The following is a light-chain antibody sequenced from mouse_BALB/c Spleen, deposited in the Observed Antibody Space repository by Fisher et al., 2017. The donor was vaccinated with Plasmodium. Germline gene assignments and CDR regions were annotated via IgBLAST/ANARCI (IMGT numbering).Light chain of an antibody. V-gene: IGKV5-45*01. CDR1: QSISNY. CDR3: QHSDSWPLT. CDR2: YSS. J-gene: IGKJ5*01. Sequence: DIVLTQSPATLSVTPGDRVSLSCRASQSISNYLHWYQQKSNESPRLLIMYSSQSISGLPSMFSGIGSGTDFTLSINSVETEDFGMYFCQHSDSWPLTFGAGTKLELK.